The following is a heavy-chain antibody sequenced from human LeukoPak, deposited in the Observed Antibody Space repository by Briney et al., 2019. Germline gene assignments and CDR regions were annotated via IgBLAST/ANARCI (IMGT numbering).Heavy chain of an antibody. CDR3: AKYTDQ. J-gene: IGHJ5*02. CDR1: GFTFSSYA. D-gene: IGHD1-14*01. V-gene: IGHV3-23*01. Sequence: GGSLRLSCTASGFTFSSYAMSWVRQAPGRGLEWVSAITGNGGSTYYADSVKGRFTISRDNSKHTLYLQMNSLRAEDTDVYYCAKYTDQWGQGTLVTVSS. CDR2: ITGNGGST.